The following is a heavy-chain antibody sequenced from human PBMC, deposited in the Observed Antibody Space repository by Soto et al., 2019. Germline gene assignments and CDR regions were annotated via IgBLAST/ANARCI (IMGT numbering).Heavy chain of an antibody. CDR1: GFRFSGYW. CDR2: IKGDGTST. Sequence: GGSLRLSCAASGFRFSGYWMFWVRQVPGKGMMWVSHIKGDGTSTYYADSVRGRFTISRDNSKNTLYLQMNDLRAEDTAIYFCASDPRNKGLDPWGPGTLVTVSS. V-gene: IGHV3-74*01. D-gene: IGHD4-4*01. CDR3: ASDPRNKGLDP. J-gene: IGHJ5*02.